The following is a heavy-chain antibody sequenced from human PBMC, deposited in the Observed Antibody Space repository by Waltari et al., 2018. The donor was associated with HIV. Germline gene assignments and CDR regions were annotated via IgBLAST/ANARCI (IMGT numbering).Heavy chain of an antibody. V-gene: IGHV1-69*01. D-gene: IGHD6-13*01. J-gene: IGHJ4*02. CDR3: ARDGRGYSSSWCFDY. CDR1: GGTFSSYA. Sequence: QVQLVQSGAEVKKPGSSVQVSCKASGGTFSSYAISWVGPAPGQGLEWMGGIIPIFGTANYAQKFQGRVTITADESTSTAYMELSSPRSEDTAVYYCARDGRGYSSSWCFDYWGQGTLVTVSS. CDR2: IIPIFGTA.